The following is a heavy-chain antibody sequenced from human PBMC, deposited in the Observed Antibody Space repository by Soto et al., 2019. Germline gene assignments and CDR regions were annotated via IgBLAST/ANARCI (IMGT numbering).Heavy chain of an antibody. CDR1: GFTFSNYG. CDR2: ISGSGGRT. V-gene: IGHV3-23*01. CDR3: AKEMIASTLADFFDY. D-gene: IGHD2-21*01. Sequence: EVQLLESGGGLIQPGGSLRLSCEASGFTFSNYGMTWVRLAPGKGLEWVSTISGSGGRTFYADPVKGRFTISRDNSKNTLYLQMNSLRAEDTAVYYCAKEMIASTLADFFDYWGQGNLVTVSS. J-gene: IGHJ4*02.